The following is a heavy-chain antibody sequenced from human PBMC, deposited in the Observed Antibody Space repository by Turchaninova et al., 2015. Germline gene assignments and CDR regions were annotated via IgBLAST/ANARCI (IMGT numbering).Heavy chain of an antibody. CDR2: INHSGST. V-gene: IGHV4-34*01. D-gene: IGHD3-10*01. Sequence: QVQLQQWGAGRLKPSETLSSTGAGYGGAVNGYYGSRIRQPPGKGLEWIGEINHSGSTNYNPSLKSRVTISVDTSKNQFSLKLSSVTAADTAVYYCARGRAYYYGSGSLNDYWGQGTLVTVSS. CDR1: GGAVNGYY. J-gene: IGHJ4*02. CDR3: ARGRAYYYGSGSLNDY.